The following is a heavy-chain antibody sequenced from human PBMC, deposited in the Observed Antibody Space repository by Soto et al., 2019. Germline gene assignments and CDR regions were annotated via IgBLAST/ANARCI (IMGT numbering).Heavy chain of an antibody. CDR1: GGTFSSYT. D-gene: IGHD2-2*01. J-gene: IGHJ5*02. V-gene: IGHV1-69*02. Sequence: QVQLVQSGAEVKKPGSSVKVSCKASGGTFSSYTISWVRQAPGQGLEWMGRIIPILGIANYAQKFQGRVTLTADKSTSTAYMELSSLRSEDTAVYYCARVSCSSTSCYVGWFDPWGQGTLVTVSS. CDR2: IIPILGIA. CDR3: ARVSCSSTSCYVGWFDP.